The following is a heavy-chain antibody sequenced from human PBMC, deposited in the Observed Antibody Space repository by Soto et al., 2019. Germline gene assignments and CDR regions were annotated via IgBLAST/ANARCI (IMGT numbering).Heavy chain of an antibody. CDR2: IIPILGIA. Sequence: QVQLVQSGAEVKKPGSSVKVSCKASGGTFSSYTISWVRQAPGQGLECMGRIIPILGIANYAQKFQGRVTITADKSTSTAYMELSSLRSGDTAVYYCARDQYSSRSREDYWGQGSLVTVSS. CDR1: GGTFSSYT. J-gene: IGHJ4*02. D-gene: IGHD6-19*01. V-gene: IGHV1-69*08. CDR3: ARDQYSSRSREDY.